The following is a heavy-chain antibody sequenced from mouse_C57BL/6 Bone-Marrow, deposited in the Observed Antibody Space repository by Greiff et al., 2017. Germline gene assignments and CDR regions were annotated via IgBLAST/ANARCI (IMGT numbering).Heavy chain of an antibody. J-gene: IGHJ2*01. CDR3: ARWLGFDY. CDR2: ISDGGSYT. D-gene: IGHD2-3*01. V-gene: IGHV5-4*01. Sequence: EVQLVESGGGLVKPGGSLKLSCAASGFTFSSYAMSWVRQTPEKRLEWVATISDGGSYTYYPDNAKGRFTISRDNAKNNLYLQMSHLKSEDTAMYYCARWLGFDYWGQGTTLTVSS. CDR1: GFTFSSYA.